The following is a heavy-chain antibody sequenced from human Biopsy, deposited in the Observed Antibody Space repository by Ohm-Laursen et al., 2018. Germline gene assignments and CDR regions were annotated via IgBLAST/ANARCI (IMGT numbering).Heavy chain of an antibody. Sequence: SDTLSLTCTVSGDSISSYYWNWIRQPPGKRLEWIGNIYYSGSTNFNPSLKSRVTISVDTSKSQFSLKLSSVTAADTAVYFCARGSSYGYDFDYWGQGTLVAVSS. J-gene: IGHJ4*02. CDR3: ARGSSYGYDFDY. D-gene: IGHD5-18*01. CDR1: GDSISSYY. V-gene: IGHV4-59*07. CDR2: IYYSGST.